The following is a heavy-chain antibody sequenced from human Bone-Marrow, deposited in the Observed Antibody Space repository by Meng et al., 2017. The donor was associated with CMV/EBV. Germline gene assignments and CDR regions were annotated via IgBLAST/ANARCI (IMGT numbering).Heavy chain of an antibody. CDR2: INIGGSVT. Sequence: GESLKISCAASGFTFSRYYMIWIRQSPGRGLEWISYINIGGSVTYLADSVKGRFSISRDNANNSVYQQMHSLRAEDTALYYCARGMEGASVSIADSWGQGVLVTVRS. CDR1: GFTFSRYY. D-gene: IGHD1-26*01. J-gene: IGHJ4*02. V-gene: IGHV3-11*01. CDR3: ARGMEGASVSIADS.